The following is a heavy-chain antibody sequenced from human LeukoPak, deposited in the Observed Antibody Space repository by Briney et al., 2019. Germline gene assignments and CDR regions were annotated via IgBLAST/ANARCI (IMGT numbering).Heavy chain of an antibody. D-gene: IGHD3-10*01. V-gene: IGHV3-66*01. Sequence: GGSLRLSCAASGFTVSSNYMSWVRQAPGKGLEWVSVIYSGGSTYYADSVKGRFTISRDNSKNTLYLQINSLRAEDTAVYYCARGRFEVRGVIIPYYFDYWGQGTLVTVSS. CDR3: ARGRFEVRGVIIPYYFDY. CDR1: GFTVSSNY. J-gene: IGHJ4*02. CDR2: IYSGGST.